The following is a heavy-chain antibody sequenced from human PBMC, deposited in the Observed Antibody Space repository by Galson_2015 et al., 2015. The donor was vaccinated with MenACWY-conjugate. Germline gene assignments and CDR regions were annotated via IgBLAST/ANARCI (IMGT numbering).Heavy chain of an antibody. J-gene: IGHJ4*02. Sequence: SLRLSCAASGFTFNNYWMHWVRQPPGKGLAWISHIKADGSFSNYADSVKVRFTISTDNAKNMVYLQMDGLGDEDTAVYFCARDNNWSFDSWGQGTLVTVSS. D-gene: IGHD1-1*01. V-gene: IGHV3-74*01. CDR3: ARDNNWSFDS. CDR2: IKADGSFS. CDR1: GFTFNNYW.